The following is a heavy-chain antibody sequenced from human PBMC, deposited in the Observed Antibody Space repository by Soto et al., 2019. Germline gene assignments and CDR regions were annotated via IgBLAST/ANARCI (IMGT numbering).Heavy chain of an antibody. Sequence: ASVKVSCKASGPRLSNYAIHWVRQAPGQSLEWMGWINAGDGDTKYSQKFHDRVTITRDTSASTAYMELSSLRFEDTAVYYCARSWRLLYFFRYCGQGTLVTVST. V-gene: IGHV1-3*01. CDR1: GPRLSNYA. CDR3: ARSWRLLYFFRY. CDR2: INAGDGDT. J-gene: IGHJ4*02. D-gene: IGHD3-10*01.